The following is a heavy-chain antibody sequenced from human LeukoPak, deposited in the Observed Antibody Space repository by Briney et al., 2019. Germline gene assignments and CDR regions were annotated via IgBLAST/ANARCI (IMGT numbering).Heavy chain of an antibody. CDR1: GGSINSDGYF. D-gene: IGHD6-13*01. V-gene: IGHV4-61*02. Sequence: PSQTLSLTCTVSGGSINSDGYFWSWIRQPAGKGLEWIGRIYSSGSTTYNPSLRSRVTMSVDTSKNQFSLKLSSVTAADTAVYYCASDSSWYAYWGQGTLVTVSS. CDR2: IYSSGST. J-gene: IGHJ4*02. CDR3: ASDSSWYAY.